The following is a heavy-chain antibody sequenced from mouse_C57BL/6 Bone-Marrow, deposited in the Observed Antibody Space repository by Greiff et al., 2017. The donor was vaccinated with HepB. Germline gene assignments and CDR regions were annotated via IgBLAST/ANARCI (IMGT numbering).Heavy chain of an antibody. Sequence: EVQLVESGGDLVKPGGSLKLSCAASGFTFSSYGMSWVRQTPDKRLGWVAIVSSGGGYTNYHDSMKGRFTIARDNAKNTLYMQLSSLKSEYTAMYYCARRTVVWWHYAMDYWGQGTSVTVSS. V-gene: IGHV5-6*01. CDR2: VSSGGGYT. J-gene: IGHJ4*01. D-gene: IGHD1-1*01. CDR3: ARRTVVWWHYAMDY. CDR1: GFTFSSYG.